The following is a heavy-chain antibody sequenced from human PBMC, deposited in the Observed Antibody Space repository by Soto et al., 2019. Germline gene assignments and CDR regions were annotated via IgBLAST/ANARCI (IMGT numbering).Heavy chain of an antibody. CDR3: ARGQGQLITIFGVKAPRSYYYGMDV. V-gene: IGHV3-30-3*01. CDR1: GFTFSSYA. Sequence: TGGSLRLSCAASGFTFSSYAMHWVRQAPGKGLEWVAVISYDGSNKYYADSVKGRFTISRDNSKNTLYLQMNSLRAEDTAVYYCARGQGQLITIFGVKAPRSYYYGMDVWGQGTTVTVSS. D-gene: IGHD3-3*01. J-gene: IGHJ6*02. CDR2: ISYDGSNK.